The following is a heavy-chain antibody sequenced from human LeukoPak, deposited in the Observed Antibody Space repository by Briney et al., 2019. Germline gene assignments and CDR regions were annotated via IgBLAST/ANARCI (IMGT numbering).Heavy chain of an antibody. Sequence: ASVKVSCKASGYTFTSYDINWVRQATGQGLEWTRRMNPNSGNTGYAQKFQGRVTMTRNTSISTAYMELSSLRSEDTAVYYCAKALRGVYYDSSGYSYWGQGTLVTVSS. CDR2: MNPNSGNT. J-gene: IGHJ4*02. CDR1: GYTFTSYD. V-gene: IGHV1-8*01. D-gene: IGHD3-22*01. CDR3: AKALRGVYYDSSGYSY.